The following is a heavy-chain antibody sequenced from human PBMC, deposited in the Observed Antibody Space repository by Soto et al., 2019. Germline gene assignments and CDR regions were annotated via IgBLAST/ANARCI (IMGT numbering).Heavy chain of an antibody. CDR1: GFTFSSYG. V-gene: IGHV3-33*01. D-gene: IGHD4-17*01. CDR2: IWYDGSNK. Sequence: PGGSLRLSCAASGFTFSSYGMHWVRQAPGKGLEWVAVIWYDGSNKYYADSVKGRFTISRDNSKNTLYPQMNSLRAEDTAVYYCARESRTYGDPAFDYWGQGTLVTVSS. J-gene: IGHJ4*02. CDR3: ARESRTYGDPAFDY.